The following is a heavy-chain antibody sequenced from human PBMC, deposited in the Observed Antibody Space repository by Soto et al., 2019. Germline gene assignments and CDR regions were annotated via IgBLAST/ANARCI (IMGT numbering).Heavy chain of an antibody. V-gene: IGHV1-18*01. CDR2: INNYNGNT. Sequence: QVQLVQSGAEVKKPGASVKVSCKASGYSFSRYSIHWVRQAPGQGLEWMGWINNYNGNTNSAQKVQGRLIMTTDTSTSTAYMELRSLRSDDTAEYFSARSTQNQWGDAFDFWGQGTMVTVFS. D-gene: IGHD1-26*01. CDR3: ARSTQNQWGDAFDF. CDR1: GYSFSRYS. J-gene: IGHJ3*01.